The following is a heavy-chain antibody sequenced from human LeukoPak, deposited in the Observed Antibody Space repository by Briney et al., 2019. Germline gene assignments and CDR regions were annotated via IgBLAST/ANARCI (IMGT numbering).Heavy chain of an antibody. J-gene: IGHJ4*02. D-gene: IGHD2-21*02. V-gene: IGHV4-39*01. Sequence: PSETLSLTCTVSGGSISSSSYYWGWIRQPPGKGLVWIGSIYYSGSTYYNPSLKSRVTISVDTSKNQFSLKLSSVTAADTAVYYCARPGRRDYYFDYWGQGTLVTVSS. CDR1: GGSISSSSYY. CDR3: ARPGRRDYYFDY. CDR2: IYYSGST.